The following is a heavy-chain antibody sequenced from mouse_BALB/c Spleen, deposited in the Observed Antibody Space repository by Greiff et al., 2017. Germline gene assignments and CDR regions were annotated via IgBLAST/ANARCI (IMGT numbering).Heavy chain of an antibody. CDR3: ARDGGENAMDY. CDR2: ISSGSSTI. D-gene: IGHD2-3*01. Sequence: EVHLVESGGGLVQPGGSRKLSCAASGFTFSSFGMHWVRQAPEKGLEWVAYISSGSSTIYYADTVKGRFTISRDNPKNTLFLQMTSLRSEDTAMYYCARDGGENAMDYWGQGTSVTVSS. CDR1: GFTFSSFG. J-gene: IGHJ4*01. V-gene: IGHV5-17*02.